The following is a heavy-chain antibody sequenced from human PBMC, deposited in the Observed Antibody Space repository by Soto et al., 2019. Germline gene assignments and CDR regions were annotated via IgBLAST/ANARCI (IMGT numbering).Heavy chain of an antibody. CDR3: ARRGYYYDSSFYYYDFDY. D-gene: IGHD3-22*01. V-gene: IGHV5-10-1*01. CDR1: GYSFTSYW. CDR2: IDPSDSYT. Sequence: GESLKISCKGSGYSFTSYWITWVRQMPGKGLEWMGRIDPSDSYTNYSPSFQGHVTISADKSISTAYLQWSSLKASDTAMYYCARRGYYYDSSFYYYDFDYWGQGTLVTVS. J-gene: IGHJ4*02.